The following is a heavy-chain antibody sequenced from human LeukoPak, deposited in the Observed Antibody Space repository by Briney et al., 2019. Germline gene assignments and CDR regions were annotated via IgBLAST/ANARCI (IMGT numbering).Heavy chain of an antibody. CDR1: GFTFSSSW. CDR3: AKEGTKDTRFDY. CDR2: INSDGSST. D-gene: IGHD2-8*01. Sequence: TGGSLRLSCAASGFTFSSSWMHWVRQPPGKGLVWVSRINSDGSSTSYADSVKGRFSISRDNAKNTLYLQMDSLRAEDTAVYYCAKEGTKDTRFDYWGQGTLVTVSS. J-gene: IGHJ4*02. V-gene: IGHV3-74*01.